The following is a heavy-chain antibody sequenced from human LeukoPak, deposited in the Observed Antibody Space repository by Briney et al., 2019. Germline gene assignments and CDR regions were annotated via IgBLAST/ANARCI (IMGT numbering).Heavy chain of an antibody. CDR2: ISAYNGNT. CDR1: GYTFTSYG. CDR3: ARADGSGSYYNRGDY. Sequence: ASVKVSCKASGYTFTSYGISWVRQAPGQGLKWMGWISAYNGNTNYAQKLQGRVTMTTDTSMSTAYMELRSLRSDDTAVYYCARADGSGSYYNRGDYWGQGTLVTVSS. D-gene: IGHD3-10*01. J-gene: IGHJ4*02. V-gene: IGHV1-18*01.